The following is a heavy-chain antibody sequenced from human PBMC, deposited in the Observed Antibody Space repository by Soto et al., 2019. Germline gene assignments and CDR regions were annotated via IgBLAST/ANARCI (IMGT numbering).Heavy chain of an antibody. CDR2: ISISGTTI. D-gene: IGHD3-9*01. V-gene: IGHV3-11*01. J-gene: IGHJ4*02. CDR1: GFTLSDYY. Sequence: QVQLVESGGGLVKPGGSLRLSCAASGFTLSDYYMTWIRQAPGKGLEWVSDISISGTTIHYADSVRGRFTISRDNAKNSRWLQMNTLRAEDTAVYYCARFGGDGYYNFWGQGTLVTVSS. CDR3: ARFGGDGYYNF.